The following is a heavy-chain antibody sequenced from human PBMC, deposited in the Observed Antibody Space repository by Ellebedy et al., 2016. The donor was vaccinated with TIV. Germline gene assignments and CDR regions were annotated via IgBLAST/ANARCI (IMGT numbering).Heavy chain of an antibody. CDR3: ARDSVESNGWWNKTADC. D-gene: IGHD1/OR15-1a*01. CDR2: INTKSGGT. J-gene: IGHJ4*02. Sequence: AASVKVSCKASGYSFTDFYMHWVRQVPGQGPEWMGWINTKSGGTNYARKFQNKVTLTRDTSMNTVFMELTRLTSSDTAVYYCARDSVESNGWWNKTADCWGQGTMVTVSS. V-gene: IGHV1-2*02. CDR1: GYSFTDFY.